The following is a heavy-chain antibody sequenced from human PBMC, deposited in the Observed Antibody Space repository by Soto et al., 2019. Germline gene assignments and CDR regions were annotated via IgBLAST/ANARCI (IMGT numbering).Heavy chain of an antibody. Sequence: GGSLRLSCVVSGLTFSDYGFRWVRQAPGKGLDWVAAISYDGSFVYYADSVRGRFTISRDNSRNTLDLQMNTLRHEDTAVYYCAKERGRNRNFAMDVWGQGATVTVSS. J-gene: IGHJ6*02. D-gene: IGHD1-1*01. CDR2: ISYDGSFV. CDR1: GLTFSDYG. CDR3: AKERGRNRNFAMDV. V-gene: IGHV3-30*18.